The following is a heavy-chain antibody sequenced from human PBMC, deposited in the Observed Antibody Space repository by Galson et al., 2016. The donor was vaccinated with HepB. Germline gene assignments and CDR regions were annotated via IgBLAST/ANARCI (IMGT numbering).Heavy chain of an antibody. CDR2: ISDDGSDK. J-gene: IGHJ4*02. Sequence: SLRLSCAGSGFTFTTYAMQWVRQAPGKGLEWVAIISDDGSDKFYADSVKGRFTISRDNSKNTLYLQMNSLRTEDTAVYYCTRDAEYSDNYRGPGDYWGQGTLVTVSS. CDR1: GFTFTTYA. CDR3: TRDAEYSDNYRGPGDY. V-gene: IGHV3-30*04. D-gene: IGHD5-12*01.